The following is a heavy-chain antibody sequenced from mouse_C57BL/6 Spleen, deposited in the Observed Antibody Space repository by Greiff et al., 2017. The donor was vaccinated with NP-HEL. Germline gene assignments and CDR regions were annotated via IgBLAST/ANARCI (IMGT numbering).Heavy chain of an antibody. V-gene: IGHV1-54*01. CDR3: AREGDYDYDGPFAY. CDR2: INPGSGGT. J-gene: IGHJ3*01. D-gene: IGHD2-4*01. CDR1: GYAFTNYL. Sequence: VQLQQSGAELVRPGTSVKVSCKASGYAFTNYLIEWVKQRPGQGLEWIGVINPGSGGTNYNEKFKGKATLTADKSSSTAYMQLSSLTSEDSAVYFCAREGDYDYDGPFAYWGQGTLVTVSA.